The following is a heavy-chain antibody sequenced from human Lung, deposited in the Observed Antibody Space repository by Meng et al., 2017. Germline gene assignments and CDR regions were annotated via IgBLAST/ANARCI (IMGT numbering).Heavy chain of an antibody. Sequence: VQPPQWGAGLLNPSETLSLTCVASGGSFSDYYWSWLRQPPGKGLEWIGEINHSGSTNYNPSLGSRATISVDTSQNNLSLKLSSVTAADSAVYYCARGPTTMAHDFDYWGQGTLVTVSS. CDR1: GGSFSDYY. D-gene: IGHD4-11*01. CDR3: ARGPTTMAHDFDY. CDR2: INHSGST. J-gene: IGHJ4*02. V-gene: IGHV4-34*01.